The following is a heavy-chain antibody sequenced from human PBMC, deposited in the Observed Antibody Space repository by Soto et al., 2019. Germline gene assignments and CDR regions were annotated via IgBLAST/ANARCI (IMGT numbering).Heavy chain of an antibody. J-gene: IGHJ3*02. V-gene: IGHV1-69*06. CDR2: FDPKDGTT. Sequence: GASVKVSCKASGGTFSSYAISWVRQAPGQGLEWMGGFDPKDGTTNYAQKFQGRVTMTEDTSTDTAYMELSSLRSEDTAVYYCATNYGVNDAFDIWGQGTMVTVSS. CDR1: GGTFSSYA. CDR3: ATNYGVNDAFDI. D-gene: IGHD3-16*01.